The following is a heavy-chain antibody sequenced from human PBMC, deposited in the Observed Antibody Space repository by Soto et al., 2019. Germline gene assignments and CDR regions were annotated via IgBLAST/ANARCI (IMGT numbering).Heavy chain of an antibody. V-gene: IGHV3-15*01. CDR1: GFTFSNAW. Sequence: EVQLVESGGGLVKPGGSLRLSCAASGFTFSNAWMSWVRQAPGKGLEWAGRIKSKTDGGTTDYAAPVKGRFTISRDDSKNTLYLQMNSLKTEDTAVYYCTTVWYFDLWGRGTLVTVSS. J-gene: IGHJ2*01. CDR2: IKSKTDGGTT. CDR3: TTVWYFDL.